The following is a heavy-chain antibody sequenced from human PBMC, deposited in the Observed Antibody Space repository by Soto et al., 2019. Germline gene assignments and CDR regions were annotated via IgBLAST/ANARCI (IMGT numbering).Heavy chain of an antibody. CDR3: AGRYCPNGVCYTNYYYYIDV. CDR2: LTPSGGNT. V-gene: IGHV3-23*01. D-gene: IGHD2-8*01. CDR1: GFTFSTYA. Sequence: EVQLLDSGGGLVQPGGSLRLSCAASGFTFSTYAMTWVRQAPGKGLEWVSTLTPSGGNTYYADSVQGRFTISRDNSMNTLYLQMNSLRAEDTAVYYCAGRYCPNGVCYTNYYYYIDVWGAGTTVTVSS. J-gene: IGHJ6*03.